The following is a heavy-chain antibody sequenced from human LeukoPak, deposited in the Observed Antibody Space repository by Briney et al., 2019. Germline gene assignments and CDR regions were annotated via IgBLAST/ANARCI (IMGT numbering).Heavy chain of an antibody. Sequence: SETLSLTCTVSSGSISSYYWSWIRQPPGKGLEWMGYISYSGSTNYNPSLQSRVTISVDTSKNQFSLKLSSVTAADPAVYYCARSGYYHSGVYHWWFDPWGQGTLVTVSS. V-gene: IGHV4-59*01. D-gene: IGHD3-22*01. J-gene: IGHJ5*02. CDR3: ARSGYYHSGVYHWWFDP. CDR2: ISYSGST. CDR1: SGSISSYY.